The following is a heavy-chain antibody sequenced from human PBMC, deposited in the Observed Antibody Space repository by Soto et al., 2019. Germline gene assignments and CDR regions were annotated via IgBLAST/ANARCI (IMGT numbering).Heavy chain of an antibody. D-gene: IGHD2-2*02. J-gene: IGHJ4*02. Sequence: SETLSLTCYVSGGSISSTNWWTWVRQPPGKGLEWIGEIYHTGNTNYNPSVRSRVTISVDKSNNEFSLNLRAVTAADTAVYYCATLPPRIEVRLLPIPTWGKGILVTVSS. CDR2: IYHTGNT. CDR3: ATLPPRIEVRLLPIPT. V-gene: IGHV4-4*02. CDR1: GGSISSTNW.